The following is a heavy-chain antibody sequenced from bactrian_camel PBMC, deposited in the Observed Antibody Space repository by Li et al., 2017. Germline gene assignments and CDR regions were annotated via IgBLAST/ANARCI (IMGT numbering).Heavy chain of an antibody. CDR3: AADLIRRPPWWALLQAPATPSK. J-gene: IGHJ4*01. V-gene: IGHV3S42*01. D-gene: IGHD2*01. CDR1: GETYRRDC. CDR2: IRNGDGDS. Sequence: VQLVESGGGLVQPGGSLRLSCAASGETYRRDCMAWFGPAPGKEREGVALIRNGDGDSRYTDCVKGRFTISADHAKHRSYLQRNNLQPEDTAMSYCAADLIRRPPWWALLQAPATPSKWGQGTQVTVS.